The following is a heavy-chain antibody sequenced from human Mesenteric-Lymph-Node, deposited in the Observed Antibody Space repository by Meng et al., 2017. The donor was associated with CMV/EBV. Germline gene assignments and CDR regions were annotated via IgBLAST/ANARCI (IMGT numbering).Heavy chain of an antibody. Sequence: SGFTFSIAWMSWVRQAPGRGLEWLGRIKSKSDGETIDYVAPVKGRFTISRDDSKNTLYLQMNSLEAADTAVYYCARDKSYGVGYFDYWGQGTLVTVSS. V-gene: IGHV3-15*01. D-gene: IGHD1-26*01. CDR3: ARDKSYGVGYFDY. CDR1: GFTFSIAW. CDR2: IKSKSDGETI. J-gene: IGHJ4*02.